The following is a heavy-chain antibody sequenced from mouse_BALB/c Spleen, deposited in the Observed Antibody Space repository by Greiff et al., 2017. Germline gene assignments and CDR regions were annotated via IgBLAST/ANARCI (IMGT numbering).Heavy chain of an antibody. CDR1: GYSITSGYY. CDR2: ISYDGSN. J-gene: IGHJ4*01. V-gene: IGHV3-6*02. Sequence: EVKLQESGPGLVKPSQSLSLTCSVTGYSITSGYYWNGIRQFPGNKLEWMGYISYDGSNNYNPSLKNRISITRDTSKNQFFLKLNSVTTEDTATYYCAIPLTDYWGQGTSVTVSS. CDR3: AIPLTDY.